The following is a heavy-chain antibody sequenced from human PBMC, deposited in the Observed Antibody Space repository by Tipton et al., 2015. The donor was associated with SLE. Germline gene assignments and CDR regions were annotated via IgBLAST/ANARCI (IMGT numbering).Heavy chain of an antibody. CDR3: ARDKGKQLAMGFDYRYGLDV. V-gene: IGHV4-59*11. Sequence: TLSLTCTVSGGSINSHYWSWIRQPPGKGLEWIGSIYYSGSSNYNPSLKSRVTISVDTSKNQFSLKLRSVTAADTAVYYCARDKGKQLAMGFDYRYGLDVWGQGTTVTVSS. CDR2: IYYSGSS. CDR1: GGSINSHY. D-gene: IGHD6-6*01. J-gene: IGHJ6*02.